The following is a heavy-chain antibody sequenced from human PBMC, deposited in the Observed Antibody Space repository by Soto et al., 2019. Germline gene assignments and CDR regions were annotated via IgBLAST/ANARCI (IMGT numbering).Heavy chain of an antibody. Sequence: SETLSLTCTVSGGSISSYFWTWIRQPPGKRLEWIGYIYYSGSTKYNPSLKSRVTISVDTSKNQFSLKLSSVTAADTAVYYCARLYDFWSGYYGWFDPWGQGTLVTVSS. J-gene: IGHJ5*02. CDR3: ARLYDFWSGYYGWFDP. V-gene: IGHV4-59*01. CDR2: IYYSGST. CDR1: GGSISSYF. D-gene: IGHD3-3*01.